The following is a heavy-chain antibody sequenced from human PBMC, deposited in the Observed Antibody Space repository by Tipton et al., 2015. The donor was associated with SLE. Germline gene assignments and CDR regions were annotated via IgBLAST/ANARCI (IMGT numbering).Heavy chain of an antibody. V-gene: IGHV3-21*01. D-gene: IGHD6-19*01. CDR2: ISSNNGFI. J-gene: IGHJ4*02. CDR3: ARNIAVTGATHFDY. CDR1: GFTFRAYT. Sequence: PLRLSCVASGFTFRAYTLHWVSQAPGKGLEWVSTISSNNGFIAYADSGRGRFTVSRDNVKKSLHLQVTSLTAEDTAVYYCARNIAVTGATHFDYWGLGTLVTVSS.